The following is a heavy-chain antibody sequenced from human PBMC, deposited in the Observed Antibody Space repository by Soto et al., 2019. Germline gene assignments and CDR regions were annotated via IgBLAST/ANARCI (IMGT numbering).Heavy chain of an antibody. D-gene: IGHD6-13*01. V-gene: IGHV3-30*18. CDR1: GFTFSSYG. CDR3: AKEAAAGYFDY. CDR2: ISYDGSNK. Sequence: PRGSLRLSCAASGFTFSSYGMHWVRQAPGKGLEWVAVISYDGSNKYYADSVKGRFTISRDNSKNTLYLQMNSLRAEDTAVYYCAKEAAAGYFDYWGQGTLVTVSS. J-gene: IGHJ4*02.